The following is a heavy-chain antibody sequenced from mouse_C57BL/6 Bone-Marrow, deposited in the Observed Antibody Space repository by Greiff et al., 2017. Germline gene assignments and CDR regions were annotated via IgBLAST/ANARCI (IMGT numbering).Heavy chain of an antibody. CDR2: IDPANGNT. Sequence: VQLQQSVAELVRPGDSVKLSCTASGFNIKNTYMHWVKQRPEQGLEWIGRIDPANGNTKYAPKFQGKATITADPSSNTAYLQLSSLTSDDTAIYYCARGVGSCYVWFAYWGQGTLVTVSA. D-gene: IGHD3-2*02. J-gene: IGHJ3*01. CDR1: GFNIKNTY. V-gene: IGHV14-3*01. CDR3: ARGVGSCYVWFAY.